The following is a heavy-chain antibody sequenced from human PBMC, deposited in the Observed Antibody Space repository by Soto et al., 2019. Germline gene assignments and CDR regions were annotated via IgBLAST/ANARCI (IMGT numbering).Heavy chain of an antibody. CDR1: GYTFTSYG. CDR3: ASEGYCSSTSCYNYYYGMDV. CDR2: ISAYNGNT. Sequence: ASVKVSCKASGYTFTSYGISWVRQAPGQGLEWMGWISAYNGNTNYAQKLQGRVTMTTDTSTSTAYMELRSLRSDDTAVYYCASEGYCSSTSCYNYYYGMDVWGQGTTVTVSS. J-gene: IGHJ6*02. D-gene: IGHD2-2*02. V-gene: IGHV1-18*01.